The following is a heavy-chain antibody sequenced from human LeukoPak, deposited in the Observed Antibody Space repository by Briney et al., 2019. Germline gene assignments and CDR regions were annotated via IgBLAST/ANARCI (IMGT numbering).Heavy chain of an antibody. CDR2: INPNSGGT. J-gene: IGHJ4*02. V-gene: IGHV1-2*04. CDR3: ARDGSYYYDSSGYLMDY. Sequence: ASVKVSCKASGYTFTGYYMHWVRQAPGQGLEWMGWINPNSGGTNYAQKFQGWVTMTRDTSISTDYMELSRLRSDDTAVYYCARDGSYYYDSSGYLMDYWGQGTLVTVSS. D-gene: IGHD3-22*01. CDR1: GYTFTGYY.